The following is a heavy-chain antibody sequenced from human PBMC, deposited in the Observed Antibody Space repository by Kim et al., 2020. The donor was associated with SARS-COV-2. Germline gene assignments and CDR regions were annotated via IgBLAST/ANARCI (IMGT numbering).Heavy chain of an antibody. J-gene: IGHJ4*02. D-gene: IGHD3-10*01. CDR3: AKAVSYYGSGRYFDY. V-gene: IGHV3-23*01. Sequence: DSVKVRFTISRDNSKNTLYLQMNSLRAEDTAVYYCAKAVSYYGSGRYFDYWGQGTLVTVSS.